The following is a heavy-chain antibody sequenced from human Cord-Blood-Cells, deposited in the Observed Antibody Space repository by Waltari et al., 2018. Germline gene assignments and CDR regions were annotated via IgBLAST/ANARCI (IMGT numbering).Heavy chain of an antibody. J-gene: IGHJ3*02. V-gene: IGHV1-2*04. CDR2: INPNSGGT. Sequence: QVQLVQSGAEVKKPGASVTVSCKASGYTFTGYYMPWVRQAPGQGLEWMGWINPNSGGTNYAQKFQGWVTMTRDTSISTAYMELSRLRSDDTAVYYCARAYSSYEDAFDIWGQGTMVTVSS. CDR3: ARAYSSYEDAFDI. D-gene: IGHD6-6*01. CDR1: GYTFTGYY.